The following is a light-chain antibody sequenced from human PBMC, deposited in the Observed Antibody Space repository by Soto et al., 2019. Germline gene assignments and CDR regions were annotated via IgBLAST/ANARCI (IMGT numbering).Light chain of an antibody. J-gene: IGKJ1*01. V-gene: IGKV1-5*03. Sequence: DTQISQSPSTLSAYVGDRVTITCRASQSISSWLAWYQQKPGKAPKLLIYKASSLESGVPSRFSGSGSGTEFTLTISSLQPDDFATYYCQHYNSYSEAFGQVTIVDI. CDR2: KAS. CDR1: QSISSW. CDR3: QHYNSYSEA.